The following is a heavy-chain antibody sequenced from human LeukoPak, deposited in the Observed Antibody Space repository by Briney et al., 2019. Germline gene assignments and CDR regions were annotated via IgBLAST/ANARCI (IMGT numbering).Heavy chain of an antibody. CDR1: GFTFSSYS. CDR3: ARDDHTYYYDN. V-gene: IGHV3-48*04. J-gene: IGHJ4*02. CDR2: ISSSSSSI. D-gene: IGHD3-16*01. Sequence: GGSLRLSCAASGFTFSSYSMNWIRQAPGKGLEWVSYISSSSSSIYYADSVKGRFTISRDNAKNSLYLQMNSLRAEDTAVYYCARDDHTYYYDNWGQGTLVTVSS.